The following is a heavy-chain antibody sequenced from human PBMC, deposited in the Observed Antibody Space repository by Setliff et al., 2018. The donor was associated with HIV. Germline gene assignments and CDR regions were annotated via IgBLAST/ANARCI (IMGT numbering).Heavy chain of an antibody. CDR3: ERAPVSGYDRGCVDS. J-gene: IGHJ4*02. Sequence: SETLSLTCAVYGSSFNNYYWSWIRQSPGKGLEWIGEIDHSGGPNYKSSLKSRVTIPIDTSKNQFSLKVTYVTAADTAIYSCERAPVSGYDRGCVDSWGQGTQVTVSS. CDR2: IDHSGGP. D-gene: IGHD5-12*01. V-gene: IGHV4-34*01. CDR1: GSSFNNYY.